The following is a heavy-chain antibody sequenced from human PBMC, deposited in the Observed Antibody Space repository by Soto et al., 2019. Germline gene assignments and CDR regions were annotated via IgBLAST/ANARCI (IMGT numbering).Heavy chain of an antibody. V-gene: IGHV4-34*01. J-gene: IGHJ5*02. CDR3: ARGMRGYSYGYYWFDP. CDR2: INHSGST. Sequence: SGTLSLTCAVYGGSFSGYYCSWIRQPPGPGKEWIGEINHSGSTNYNPSLKSRVTISVDTSKNQFSLKLSSVTAADTAVYYCARGMRGYSYGYYWFDPWGQGTLVTVSS. CDR1: GGSFSGYY. D-gene: IGHD5-18*01.